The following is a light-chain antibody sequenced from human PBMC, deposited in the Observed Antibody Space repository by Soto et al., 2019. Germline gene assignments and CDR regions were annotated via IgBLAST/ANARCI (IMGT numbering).Light chain of an antibody. Sequence: AQSPGTLSLSPGERATLSCRASQSVSGWLAWYQQKPGEAPKLLIYDASALPRGVPSRFSGSGSGTKFTLTIASLQPDDFATYYCQQYINYPWTFGQGTKVDIK. J-gene: IGKJ1*01. CDR2: DAS. CDR3: QQYINYPWT. CDR1: QSVSGW. V-gene: IGKV1-5*01.